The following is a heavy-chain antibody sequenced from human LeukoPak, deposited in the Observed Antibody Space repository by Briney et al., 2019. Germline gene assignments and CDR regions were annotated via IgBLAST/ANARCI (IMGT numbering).Heavy chain of an antibody. J-gene: IGHJ1*01. D-gene: IGHD3-22*01. CDR2: IYYSGST. V-gene: IGHV4-61*10. Sequence: PSETLSLTCTVSGGSISSGSYYWSWIRQPAGKGLEWIGYIYYSGSTNYNPSLKSRVTISVDTSKNQFSLKLSSVTAADTAVYYCARRGYYDGYFHHWGQGTLVTVSS. CDR3: ARRGYYDGYFHH. CDR1: GGSISSGSYY.